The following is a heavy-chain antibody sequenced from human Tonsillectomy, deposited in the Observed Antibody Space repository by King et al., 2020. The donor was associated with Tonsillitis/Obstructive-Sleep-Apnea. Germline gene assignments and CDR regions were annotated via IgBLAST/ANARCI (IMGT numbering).Heavy chain of an antibody. CDR3: ARRVAAAGTQLLDV. CDR1: GFTFSSYG. J-gene: IGHJ6*04. Sequence: VQLVESGGGVVQPGRSLRLSCAASGFTFSSYGVHWVRQAPGKGLEWVAVIYYDGSIKYYADSVKGRFTISRYNSKNTLYLQMNSLRAEDTAVYYCARRVAAAGTQLLDVWGKGTTVTVSS. CDR2: IYYDGSIK. D-gene: IGHD6-13*01. V-gene: IGHV3-33*01.